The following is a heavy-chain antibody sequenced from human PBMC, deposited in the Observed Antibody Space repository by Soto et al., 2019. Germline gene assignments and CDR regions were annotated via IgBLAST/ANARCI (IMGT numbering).Heavy chain of an antibody. Sequence: QVQLMQSGAEVKKPGASVKVSCKASGYTFTTYDINWVRQAPGQGLEWMGWMNPNRTNTGYAEKFQGRVTMTRDTSIGTADMDLSSLRYDDTAVYYCVRGGFLSHDHVIIAPATLGFDPWGQGTLVTVSS. J-gene: IGHJ5*02. V-gene: IGHV1-8*01. CDR1: GYTFTTYD. CDR2: MNPNRTNT. D-gene: IGHD2-2*01. CDR3: VRGGFLSHDHVIIAPATLGFDP.